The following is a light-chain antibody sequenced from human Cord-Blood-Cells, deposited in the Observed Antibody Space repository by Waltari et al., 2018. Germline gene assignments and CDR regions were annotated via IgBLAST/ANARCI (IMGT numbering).Light chain of an antibody. J-gene: IGKJ4*01. CDR3: QQYGSSPPFT. V-gene: IGKV3-20*01. CDR2: GAS. Sequence: EIVLTQSPGTLSLSPGERASQSVSSSYLAWYQQKPGQAPRLLIYGASSRATGIPERFSGSGSGTDFTLTISRLEPEDFAVYYCQQYGSSPPFTFGGGTKVEIK. CDR1: QSVSSSY.